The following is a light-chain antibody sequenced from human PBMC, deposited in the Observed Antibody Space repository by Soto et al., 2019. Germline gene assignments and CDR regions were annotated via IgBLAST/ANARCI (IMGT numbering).Light chain of an antibody. V-gene: IGKV1-5*03. CDR3: QQYKNYFGT. CDR1: QSTSSW. J-gene: IGKJ1*01. Sequence: DIHMTQSPSTLSASVGDRVTITCRASQSTSSWLAWYQQKPGKAPKFLIYKASILESGVPSRFSGSGSGTEFTLTINSLQPEDFATYYCQQYKNYFGTFGQGTKVDIK. CDR2: KAS.